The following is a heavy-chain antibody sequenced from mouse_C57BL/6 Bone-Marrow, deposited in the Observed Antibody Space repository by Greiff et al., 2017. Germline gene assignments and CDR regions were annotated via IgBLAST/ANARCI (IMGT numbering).Heavy chain of an antibody. D-gene: IGHD2-4*01. CDR3: ARNGYDYAFAY. CDR1: GYTFTSSG. CDR2: IYPRSGNT. Sequence: QVQLKQSGAELARPGASVKLSCKASGYTFTSSGISWVKQRTGQGLEWIGEIYPRSGNTYYNETFKGKATLTADKSSSTAYMQLRSLTSEDSAVCFCARNGYDYAFAYWGQGTLVTVSA. J-gene: IGHJ3*01. V-gene: IGHV1-81*01.